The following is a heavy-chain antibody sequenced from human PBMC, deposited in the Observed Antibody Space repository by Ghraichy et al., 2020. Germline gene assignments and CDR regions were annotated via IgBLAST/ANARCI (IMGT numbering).Heavy chain of an antibody. Sequence: GESLNISCAASGFTFSSYAMHWVRQAPGKGLEWVAVISYDGSNKYYADSVKGRFTISRDNSKNTLYLQMNSLRAEDTAVYYCARDEGASRVAGSGGYFDYWGQGNLVTVSS. J-gene: IGHJ4*02. D-gene: IGHD6-19*01. CDR1: GFTFSSYA. V-gene: IGHV3-30*04. CDR3: ARDEGASRVAGSGGYFDY. CDR2: ISYDGSNK.